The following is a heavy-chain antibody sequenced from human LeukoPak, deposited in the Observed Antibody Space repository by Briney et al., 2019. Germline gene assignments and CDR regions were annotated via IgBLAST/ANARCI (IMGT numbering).Heavy chain of an antibody. CDR3: ARSSVAATHYFDY. V-gene: IGHV1-18*04. CDR2: ISAYNGNT. D-gene: IGHD2-15*01. CDR1: GYTFTSYG. Sequence: ASVTVSFMASGYTFTSYGISWVRQAPGQGLEGMGWISAYNGNTNYAQKLQGRVTMNTDTSTSTAYMELRSLRSDDTAVYYCARSSVAATHYFDYWGQGTLVTVSS. J-gene: IGHJ4*02.